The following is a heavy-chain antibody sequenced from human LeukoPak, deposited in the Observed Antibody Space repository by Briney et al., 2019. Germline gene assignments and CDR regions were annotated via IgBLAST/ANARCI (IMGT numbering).Heavy chain of an antibody. D-gene: IGHD1/OR15-1a*01. CDR3: AREGTGSYMDV. CDR1: GGSISSYY. J-gene: IGHJ6*03. V-gene: IGHV3-74*01. CDR2: IRTDGTIT. Sequence: ETLSLTCTVSGGSISSYYWSWIRQPPGKGLEWVSRIRTDGTITTYADSVKGRFSISRDNAKNTLYLQVNSLRVEDTAVYYCAREGTGSYMDVWGKGTTVTVSS.